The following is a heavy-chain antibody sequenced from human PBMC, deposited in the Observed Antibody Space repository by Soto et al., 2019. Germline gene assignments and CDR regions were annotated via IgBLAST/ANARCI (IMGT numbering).Heavy chain of an antibody. CDR3: ARESEDLTSNFDY. CDR1: GFTFSSYS. Sequence: GGSLRLSCAASGFTFSSYSMNWVRQAPGKGLEWVSAISGSGGSTYYADSVKGRFTISRDNSKNSLYLEMNSLRAEDTAVYYCARESEDLTSNFDYWGQGTLVTVSS. CDR2: ISGSGGST. J-gene: IGHJ4*02. V-gene: IGHV3-23*01.